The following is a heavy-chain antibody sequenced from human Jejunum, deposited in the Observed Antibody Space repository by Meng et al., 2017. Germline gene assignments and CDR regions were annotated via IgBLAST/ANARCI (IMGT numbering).Heavy chain of an antibody. CDR3: SKEGSFGGHHNGGFAFEA. CDR2: INPKTGYT. Sequence: ASVKVSCKASGYSFTAYYSHWMRQAPGQGLEWMGWINPKTGYTSYSQRFQGRVTMTRDSSITTAYMELSSLKSDDTAIYYCSKEGSFGGHHNGGFAFEAWGQGTLVTVSS. D-gene: IGHD2-8*01. V-gene: IGHV1-2*02. J-gene: IGHJ5*02. CDR1: GYSFTAYY.